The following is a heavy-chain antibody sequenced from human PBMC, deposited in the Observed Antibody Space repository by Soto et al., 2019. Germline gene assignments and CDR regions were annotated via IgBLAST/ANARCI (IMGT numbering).Heavy chain of an antibody. J-gene: IGHJ4*02. D-gene: IGHD5-12*01. CDR2: IIPSFGTA. CDR1: GGTFSSYA. V-gene: IGHV1-69*01. Sequence: QVQLVQSGAEVKKPGSSVKVSCKASGGTFSSYAISWVRQAPGQGLEWMGGIIPSFGTANYAQKLQARVTITADDSTTTPYMELISLRSEDTAVYYCARDSKHWGYSGYDKFDYWGQGTLVTVSS. CDR3: ARDSKHWGYSGYDKFDY.